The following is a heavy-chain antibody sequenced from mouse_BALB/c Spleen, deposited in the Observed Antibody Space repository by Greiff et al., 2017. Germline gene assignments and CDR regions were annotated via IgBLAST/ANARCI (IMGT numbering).Heavy chain of an antibody. V-gene: IGHV14-3*02. CDR3: ARSDGPYAMDD. CDR2: IDPANGNT. D-gene: IGHD1-1*01. CDR1: GFNIKDTY. J-gene: IGHJ4*01. Sequence: EVQLQQSGAELVKPGASVKLSCTASGFNIKDTYMHWVKQRPEQGLEWIGRIDPANGNTKYDPKFQGKATITADTSSNTAYLQLSSLTSEDTAVYYCARSDGPYAMDDWGQGTSVTVSS.